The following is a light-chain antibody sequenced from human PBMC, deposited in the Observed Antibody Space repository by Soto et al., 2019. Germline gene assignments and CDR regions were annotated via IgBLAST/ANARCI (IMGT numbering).Light chain of an antibody. V-gene: IGKV1-5*03. Sequence: DIQMTQSPSTLSASVGDRVTITCRASQNINSALVWYQQKPGKAPNLLIYKASSLESGVPLRFSGSGSGTEFTLTISSRQAEDFATYYCQQHKSYPRTFGQGTKVEIK. CDR1: QNINSA. CDR3: QQHKSYPRT. CDR2: KAS. J-gene: IGKJ1*01.